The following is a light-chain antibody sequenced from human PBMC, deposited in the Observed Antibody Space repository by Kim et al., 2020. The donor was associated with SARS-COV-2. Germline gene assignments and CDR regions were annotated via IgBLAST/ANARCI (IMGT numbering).Light chain of an antibody. J-gene: IGLJ1*01. CDR1: STNIGGNT. Sequence: GHRVTISCSGTSTNIGGNTEDSYHQHPRTAPHLLFYSNNKRPSGVPDRLSGSNSGTSASLAISWVQSEDEADYYCAAWDASLNGYVFGTGTKVTVL. CDR2: SNN. V-gene: IGLV1-44*01. CDR3: AAWDASLNGYV.